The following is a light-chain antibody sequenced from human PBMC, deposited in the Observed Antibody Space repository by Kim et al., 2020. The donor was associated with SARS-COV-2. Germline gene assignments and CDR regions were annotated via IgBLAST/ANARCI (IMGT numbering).Light chain of an antibody. CDR2: DAS. J-gene: IGKJ5*01. V-gene: IGKV1-5*01. CDR1: QSISSW. Sequence: DIQMTQSPSTLSASVGDRVTITCRASQSISSWLAWYQQKPGKAPKLLIYDASSLESGVPSRFSGSGSGTEFTLTISSLQPDDFATYYCKQYNSYGSTFGEGTRLEIK. CDR3: KQYNSYGST.